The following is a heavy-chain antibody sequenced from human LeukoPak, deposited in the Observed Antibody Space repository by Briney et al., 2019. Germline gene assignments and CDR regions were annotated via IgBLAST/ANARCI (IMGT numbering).Heavy chain of an antibody. V-gene: IGHV3-20*04. CDR3: ARAPITSPFYFDY. Sequence: GGSLRLSCTASGFAFDEHGMSWVRQVPGKGLEWVSGINWSGGSTGYADPLRGRFTISRDNAKNSLYLQMDSLRAEDTALYYCARAPITSPFYFDYWGQETLVTVSS. J-gene: IGHJ4*02. CDR2: INWSGGST. CDR1: GFAFDEHG. D-gene: IGHD2-2*01.